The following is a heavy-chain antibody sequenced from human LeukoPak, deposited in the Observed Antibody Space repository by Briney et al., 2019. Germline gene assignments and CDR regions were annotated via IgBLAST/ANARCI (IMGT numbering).Heavy chain of an antibody. CDR1: GFTFSSYE. CDR3: ARDPNIVVVGRPNYFDY. V-gene: IGHV3-48*03. D-gene: IGHD2-15*01. CDR2: ISSSGSTI. Sequence: PGGSLRLSCAASGFTFSSYEMNWVRQAPGKGLEWVSYISSSGSTIYYADSVKGRFTISRDNAKNSLYLQMNSLRSEDTAVYYCARDPNIVVVGRPNYFDYWGQGTLVTVSS. J-gene: IGHJ4*02.